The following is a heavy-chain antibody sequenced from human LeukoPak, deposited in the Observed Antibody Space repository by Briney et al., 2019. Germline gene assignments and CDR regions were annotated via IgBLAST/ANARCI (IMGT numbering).Heavy chain of an antibody. CDR1: GGTFSIYA. D-gene: IGHD3-3*01. Sequence: ASVKLSSKASGGTFSIYAISWVRQAPGQGLEWMGWISAYNGNTNYAQKLQGRVTMTTDTSTSTAYMELRSLRSDDTAVYYCAGVVTIFGVVSHGHFDYWGQGTLVTVSS. V-gene: IGHV1-18*01. CDR2: ISAYNGNT. CDR3: AGVVTIFGVVSHGHFDY. J-gene: IGHJ4*02.